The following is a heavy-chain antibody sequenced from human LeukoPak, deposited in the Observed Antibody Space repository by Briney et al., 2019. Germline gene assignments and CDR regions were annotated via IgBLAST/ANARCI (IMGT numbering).Heavy chain of an antibody. CDR1: GFTFSNAW. Sequence: PGGSLRLSCAASGFTFSNAWMSWVRQAPGKGLEWVGRIKSKNDGGTTDYAAPVKGRFTISRDDSKNTLYLQMNSLKTEDTAVYYCTTEGWLLTSQRYYFDYWGQGTLVTVSS. D-gene: IGHD5-12*01. CDR2: IKSKNDGGTT. V-gene: IGHV3-15*01. J-gene: IGHJ4*02. CDR3: TTEGWLLTSQRYYFDY.